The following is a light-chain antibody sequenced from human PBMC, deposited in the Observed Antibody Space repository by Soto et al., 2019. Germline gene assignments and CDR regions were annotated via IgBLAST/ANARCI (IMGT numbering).Light chain of an antibody. CDR3: MQAPETLWT. Sequence: DIVMTQSPLSLPVTPGETASIFCRSSQRLLHNDGKNYLDWYLQKPGQSPQLLIYLGSNRASGVPDGFSGSGAGTDFPLKISRVESEDVRVYYWMQAPETLWTFGRGTKVEVK. CDR2: LGS. V-gene: IGKV2-28*01. CDR1: QRLLHNDGKNY. J-gene: IGKJ1*01.